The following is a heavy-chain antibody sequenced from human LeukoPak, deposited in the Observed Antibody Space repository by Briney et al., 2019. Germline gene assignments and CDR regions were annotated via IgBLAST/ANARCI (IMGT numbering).Heavy chain of an antibody. CDR3: AKSIVRGGQPSTY. D-gene: IGHD6-6*01. V-gene: IGHV3-23*01. CDR2: ISGSGGST. CDR1: GFTFSSYA. J-gene: IGHJ4*02. Sequence: GGSLRLSCAASGFTFSSYAMSWVRQAPGKGLEWVSAISGSGGSTYYADSVKGRFTISRDNSENTLYLQMNSLRAEDTAVYYCAKSIVRGGQPSTYWGQGTLVTVSS.